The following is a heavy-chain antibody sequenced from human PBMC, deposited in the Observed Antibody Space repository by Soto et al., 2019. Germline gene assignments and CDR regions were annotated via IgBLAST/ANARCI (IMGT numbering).Heavy chain of an antibody. V-gene: IGHV3-21*01. CDR1: GFTFSSYS. D-gene: IGHD1-20*01. CDR3: AIADPVYADDY. J-gene: IGHJ4*02. Sequence: GGSLRLSCAASGFTFSSYSMNWVRPAPGEGLEKVSSLSSSISYIYYADSVKGRFTISRDNAKNSLYLQMNSLRAEDTAVYYCAIADPVYADDYWGQGTLVTVSS. CDR2: LSSSISYI.